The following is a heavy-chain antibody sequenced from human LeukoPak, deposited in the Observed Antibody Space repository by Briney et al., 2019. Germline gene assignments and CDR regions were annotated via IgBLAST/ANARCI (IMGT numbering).Heavy chain of an antibody. CDR1: GVTLRNYG. V-gene: IGHV3-23*01. CDR2: IRGSGDTT. D-gene: IGHD2-21*02. CDR3: EKRGDKLDLI. Sequence: PGGSLRLSCAASGVTLRNYGLSWVRHTPGKGLEWVSAIRGSGDTTFYADSVKGRFTISRDNSENTVHLQMNSLRAEDTAVYYCEKRGDKLDLIWGQGTLVTVSS. J-gene: IGHJ4*02.